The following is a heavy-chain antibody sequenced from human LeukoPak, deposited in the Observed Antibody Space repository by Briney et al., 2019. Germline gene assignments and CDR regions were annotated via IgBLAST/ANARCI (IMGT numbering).Heavy chain of an antibody. CDR2: ISGSGGST. Sequence: GGSLRLSCAASGFTFSTYAMTWVRQAPGKGLEWVSGISGSGGSTYYADSVKGRFTISRDNSKNTLYLQMNSLRAEDTALYYCAKAFIEDYYDSSGTFDYWGQGTLVTVSS. J-gene: IGHJ4*02. CDR3: AKAFIEDYYDSSGTFDY. D-gene: IGHD3-22*01. CDR1: GFTFSTYA. V-gene: IGHV3-23*01.